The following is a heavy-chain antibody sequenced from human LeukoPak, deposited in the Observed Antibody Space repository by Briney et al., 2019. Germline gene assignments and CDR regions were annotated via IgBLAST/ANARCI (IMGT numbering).Heavy chain of an antibody. CDR2: IYTSGST. J-gene: IGHJ4*02. V-gene: IGHV4-61*02. CDR3: ARAPYWGSSHFDY. CDR1: GGSLSSGSYY. Sequence: PSETLSLTCTVSGGSLSSGSYYWSWIRQPAGKGLEWIGRIYTSGSTNYNPSLKSRVTISVDTSKNQFSLKLSSVTAADTAVYYCARAPYWGSSHFDYWGQGTLVTVSS. D-gene: IGHD3-16*01.